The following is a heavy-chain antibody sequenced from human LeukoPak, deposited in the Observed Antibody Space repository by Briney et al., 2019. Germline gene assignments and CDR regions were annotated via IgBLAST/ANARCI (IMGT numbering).Heavy chain of an antibody. CDR1: GFTFSSYS. V-gene: IGHV3-21*01. CDR2: ISSSSSYI. J-gene: IGHJ2*01. Sequence: GGSLRLSCAASGFTFSSYSMNWVRQAPGKGLEWVSSISSSSSYIYYADSVKGRFTISRDNAKNSLYLQMNSLRAEDTAVYYCARDATMIVVVTHYWYFDLWGRGTLVTVSS. CDR3: ARDATMIVVVTHYWYFDL. D-gene: IGHD3-22*01.